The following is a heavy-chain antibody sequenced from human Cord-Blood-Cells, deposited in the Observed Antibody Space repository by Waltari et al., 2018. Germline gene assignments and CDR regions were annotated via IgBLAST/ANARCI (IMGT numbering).Heavy chain of an antibody. J-gene: IGHJ3*02. CDR2: INPNSGGT. Sequence: QVQLVQSGAEVKKPGASVKVSCKASGYTFTGYNMHWVRQAPGQGLEWMGWINPNSGGTNYAQKFQGRVTMTRDTSISTAYMELSRWRSDDTAVYYCARAIYTYYYDSSGYYYDAFDIWGQGTMVTVSS. D-gene: IGHD3-22*01. CDR3: ARAIYTYYYDSSGYYYDAFDI. CDR1: GYTFTGYN. V-gene: IGHV1-2*02.